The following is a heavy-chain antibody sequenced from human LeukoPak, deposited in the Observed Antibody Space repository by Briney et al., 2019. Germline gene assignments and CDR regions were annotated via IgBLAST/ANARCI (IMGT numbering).Heavy chain of an antibody. Sequence: PGGSLRLSCAASGFTFSTYWMHWVRQAPGEGLVWVSRINTDGSSTTYADSVKGRFTISRDNAKNTLYLQINSLRAEDTAVYYCASDNTGCRNGVCPDYWGQGTLVTVSS. J-gene: IGHJ4*02. D-gene: IGHD2-8*01. V-gene: IGHV3-74*01. CDR3: ASDNTGCRNGVCPDY. CDR2: INTDGSST. CDR1: GFTFSTYW.